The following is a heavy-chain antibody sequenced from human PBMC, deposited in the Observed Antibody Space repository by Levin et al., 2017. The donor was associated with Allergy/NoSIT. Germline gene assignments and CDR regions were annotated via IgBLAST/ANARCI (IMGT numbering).Heavy chain of an antibody. V-gene: IGHV3-30*18. CDR3: AKSVTGGTVVVPATVDY. CDR2: ISYDGSNK. J-gene: IGHJ4*02. CDR1: GFTFSSYG. Sequence: PGGSLRLSCAASGFTFSSYGMHWVRQAPGKGLEWVAVISYDGSNKYYADSVKGRFTISRDNSKNTLYLQMNSLRAEDTAVYYCAKSVTGGTVVVPATVDYWGQGTLVTVSS. D-gene: IGHD2-2*01.